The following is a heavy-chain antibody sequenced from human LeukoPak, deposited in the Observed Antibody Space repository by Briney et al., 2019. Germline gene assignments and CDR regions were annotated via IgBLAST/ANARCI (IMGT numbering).Heavy chain of an antibody. CDR1: GGSISSSSYY. CDR2: IYYSGST. Sequence: SETLSLTCTVSGGSISSSSYYWGWIRQPPGKGLEWTGSIYYSGSTYYNPSLKSRVTISVDTSKNQFSLKLSSVTAADTAVYFCARQGYDCDILTGLDDAFDIWGQGAMVTVSS. CDR3: ARQGYDCDILTGLDDAFDI. J-gene: IGHJ3*02. D-gene: IGHD3-9*01. V-gene: IGHV4-39*07.